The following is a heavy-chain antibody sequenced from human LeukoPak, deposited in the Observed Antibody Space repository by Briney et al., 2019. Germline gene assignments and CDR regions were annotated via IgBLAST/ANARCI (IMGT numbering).Heavy chain of an antibody. Sequence: PSETLSLTCTVSGGSISSYYWSWIRQPAGKGLEWIGRIYTSGSTNYNPSLKSRVTMSVDTSKNQFSLKLSSVTAADTAVYYCERDLSYYGTYYFDYWGQGTLVTVSS. CDR1: GGSISSYY. CDR2: IYTSGST. CDR3: ERDLSYYGTYYFDY. D-gene: IGHD2/OR15-2a*01. V-gene: IGHV4-4*07. J-gene: IGHJ4*02.